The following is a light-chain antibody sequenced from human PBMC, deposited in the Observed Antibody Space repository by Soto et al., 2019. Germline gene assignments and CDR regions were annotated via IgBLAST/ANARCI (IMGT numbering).Light chain of an antibody. J-gene: IGLJ1*01. V-gene: IGLV2-14*01. CDR3: SSYTSPNTRHVA. CDR2: DVT. Sequence: QAALTQPASVSGSPGQSITISCTGTSSDVGGYNYVSWYQQHPGKAPRFVIYDVTNRPSGVSNRFSGSKSGNTASLTISGLQAEDEADYSCSSYTSPNTRHVAFATATKVNVL. CDR1: SSDVGGYNY.